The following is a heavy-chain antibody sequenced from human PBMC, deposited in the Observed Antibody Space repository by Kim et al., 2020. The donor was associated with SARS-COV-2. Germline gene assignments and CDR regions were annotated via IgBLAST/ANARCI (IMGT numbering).Heavy chain of an antibody. J-gene: IGHJ4*02. CDR3: AKETAGFDY. Sequence: SNKYYADSVKGRFTISRDNYKNTLYLRMNSLRPEDTAVYYCAKETAGFDYWGQRTLVTVSS. CDR2: SNK. V-gene: IGHV3-30*02.